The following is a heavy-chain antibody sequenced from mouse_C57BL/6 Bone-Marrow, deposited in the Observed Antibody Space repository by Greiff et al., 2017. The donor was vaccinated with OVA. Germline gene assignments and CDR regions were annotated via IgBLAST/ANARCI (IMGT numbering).Heavy chain of an antibody. Sequence: EVNLVESEGGLVQPGSSMKLSCTASGFTFSDYYMAWVRQVPEKGLEWVANINYDGSSTYYLDSLKSRFIISRDNAKNILYLQMSSLKSEDTATYYCAREYYGSSYGNYAMDYWGQGTSVTVSS. V-gene: IGHV5-16*01. D-gene: IGHD1-1*01. J-gene: IGHJ4*01. CDR1: GFTFSDYY. CDR2: INYDGSST. CDR3: AREYYGSSYGNYAMDY.